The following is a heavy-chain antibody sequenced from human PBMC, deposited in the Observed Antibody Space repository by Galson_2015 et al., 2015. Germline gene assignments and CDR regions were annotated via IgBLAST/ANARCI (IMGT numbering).Heavy chain of an antibody. CDR2: ISAYNGNT. Sequence: QSGAEVKKPGASVKVSCKASGYTFTSYGISWVRQAPGQGLEWMGWISAYNGNTNYARKLQGRVTMTTDTSTSTAYMELRSLRSDDTAVYYCARASLKILQSGYSYGYSAVDYWGQGTLVTVSS. V-gene: IGHV1-18*01. J-gene: IGHJ4*02. CDR3: ARASLKILQSGYSYGYSAVDY. CDR1: GYTFTSYG. D-gene: IGHD5-18*01.